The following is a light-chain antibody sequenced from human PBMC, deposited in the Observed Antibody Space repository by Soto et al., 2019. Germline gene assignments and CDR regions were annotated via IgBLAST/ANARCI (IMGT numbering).Light chain of an antibody. V-gene: IGKV1-33*01. CDR3: QQYDISPST. J-gene: IGKJ4*01. Sequence: DIQMTQSPASLSASVGDRVTISCQASQDFSRYLNWYQHKPGRAPQLLINDVSTLETGVPSRFSATGSGTEFTLTINGLQPEDLTTYYCQQYDISPSTFGGGTKVAIK. CDR1: QDFSRY. CDR2: DVS.